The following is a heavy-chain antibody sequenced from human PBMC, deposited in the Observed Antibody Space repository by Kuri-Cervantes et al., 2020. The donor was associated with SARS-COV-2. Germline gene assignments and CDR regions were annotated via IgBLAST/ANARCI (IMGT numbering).Heavy chain of an antibody. Sequence: GESLKISCAASGFTFSSYAMHWVRQAPGKGLEWVAVISYDGSNIYYADSVKGRFTISRDNSKNTLYLQMNSLRAEDTAVYYCARDRGVDYCSSTSCPSGPFGPFDPWGQGTLVTVSS. CDR3: ARDRGVDYCSSTSCPSGPFGPFDP. CDR1: GFTFSSYA. CDR2: ISYDGSNI. V-gene: IGHV3-30-3*01. J-gene: IGHJ5*02. D-gene: IGHD2-2*01.